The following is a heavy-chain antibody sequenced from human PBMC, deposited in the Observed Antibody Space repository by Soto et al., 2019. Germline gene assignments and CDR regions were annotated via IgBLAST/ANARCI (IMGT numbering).Heavy chain of an antibody. CDR2: IYYSGTT. V-gene: IGHV4-39*01. D-gene: IGHD6-13*01. Sequence: QLQLQESGPGLVKPSEILSLACTVSAGSISSNNFFWGWIRQPPGEELEWIGTIYYSGTTYYSPSVKSRVTISVDTSKKQFSLKLSSVTAADTAGYYCARHRPSRSNWYRQQTWDFDYWGQGILVTVSS. J-gene: IGHJ4*02. CDR1: AGSISSNNFF. CDR3: ARHRPSRSNWYRQQTWDFDY.